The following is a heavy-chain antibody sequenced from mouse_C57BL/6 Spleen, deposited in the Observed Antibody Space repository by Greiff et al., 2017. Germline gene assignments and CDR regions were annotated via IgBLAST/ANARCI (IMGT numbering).Heavy chain of an antibody. D-gene: IGHD1-1*01. Sequence: EVKLMESGPGLVKPSQSLSLTCSVTGYSITSGYYWNWIRQFPGNKLEWMGYISYDGSNNYNPSLKNRISITRDTSKNQFFLKLNSVTTEDTATYYCARENYVVDYAMDYWGQGTSVTVSS. J-gene: IGHJ4*01. CDR1: GYSITSGYY. CDR3: ARENYVVDYAMDY. CDR2: ISYDGSN. V-gene: IGHV3-6*01.